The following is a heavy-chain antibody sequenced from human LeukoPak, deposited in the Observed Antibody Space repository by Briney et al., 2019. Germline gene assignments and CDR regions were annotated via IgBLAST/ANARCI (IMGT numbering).Heavy chain of an antibody. CDR1: RFTFSSYW. CDR2: IKQDGSEK. J-gene: IGHJ4*02. CDR3: ARENYFDH. Sequence: GGSLRLSCAASRFTFSSYWMGWVRQAPGKGLEWVANIKQDGSEKYYVDSVKGRFTISRDNAKNSLYLQMNSLRAEDTAVYYCARENYFDHWGQGTLVTVSS. V-gene: IGHV3-7*01.